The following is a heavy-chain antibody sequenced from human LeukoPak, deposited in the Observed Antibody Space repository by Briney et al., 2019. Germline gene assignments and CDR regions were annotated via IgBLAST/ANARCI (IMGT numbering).Heavy chain of an antibody. CDR3: ARDRPYYYDSSAYYPDF. V-gene: IGHV1-18*01. J-gene: IGHJ4*02. Sequence: ASVKVSCKASGYSFTSYGISWVRQVPGQGLEWMGWISGYNGNTNYAQRLQGRVTMTTDTSTSTAYMELRSLSSDDTAVYYCARDRPYYYDSSAYYPDFWGQGTLVTVSS. CDR1: GYSFTSYG. CDR2: ISGYNGNT. D-gene: IGHD3-22*01.